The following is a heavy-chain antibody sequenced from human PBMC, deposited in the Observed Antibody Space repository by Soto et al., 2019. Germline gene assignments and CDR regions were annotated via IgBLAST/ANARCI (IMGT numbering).Heavy chain of an antibody. CDR3: ARDKRDLRFLEWSYYFDY. Sequence: PGGSLRLSCAASGFTFSSCAMHWVRQAPGKGLEWVALISYDGSNKYYADSVKGRFTISRDNSKNTLYLQMNSLRAEDTDVYYCARDKRDLRFLEWSYYFDYWGQGTLVTAPQ. CDR1: GFTFSSCA. V-gene: IGHV3-30-3*01. D-gene: IGHD3-3*01. CDR2: ISYDGSNK. J-gene: IGHJ4*02.